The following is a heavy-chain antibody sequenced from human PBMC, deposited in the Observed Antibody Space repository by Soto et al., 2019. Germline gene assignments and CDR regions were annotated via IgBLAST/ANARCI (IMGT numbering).Heavy chain of an antibody. Sequence: GASVKVSCKASGGPFSSYAISWVRQAPGQGLEWMGGIIPIFGTANYAQKFQGRVAITADESTSTAYMELSSLRSEDTAVYYCARGYYDSSGYYPYYYYGIDVWGQGTTVTVSS. V-gene: IGHV1-69*13. CDR3: ARGYYDSSGYYPYYYYGIDV. D-gene: IGHD3-22*01. J-gene: IGHJ6*02. CDR1: GGPFSSYA. CDR2: IIPIFGTA.